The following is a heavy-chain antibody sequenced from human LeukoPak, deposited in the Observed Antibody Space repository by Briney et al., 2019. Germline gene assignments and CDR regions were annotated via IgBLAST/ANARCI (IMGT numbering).Heavy chain of an antibody. CDR1: GFTFSSYS. V-gene: IGHV3-21*01. Sequence: PGGSLRLSCAASGFTFSSYSMNWVRQAPGKGLEWVSSISSSSSYIYYADSVKGRFTISRDNAKNTLYLQMNSLRAEDTAVYYCAREDFSNYVPDYWGQGTLVTVSS. CDR2: ISSSSSYI. J-gene: IGHJ4*02. D-gene: IGHD4-11*01. CDR3: AREDFSNYVPDY.